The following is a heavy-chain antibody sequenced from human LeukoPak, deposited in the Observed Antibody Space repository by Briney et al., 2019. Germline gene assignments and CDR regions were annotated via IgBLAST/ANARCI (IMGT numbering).Heavy chain of an antibody. Sequence: ASVKVSCKASGYTFNSYGISWVRQAPGQGLEWMGWISPYRGDTEYAQKIQGRVSMTTDTATSKAYMELRSPRSDDTAVYYCARQVLIVGGRYGMDVWGQGTTVTVSS. CDR3: ARQVLIVGGRYGMDV. CDR2: ISPYRGDT. CDR1: GYTFNSYG. J-gene: IGHJ6*02. D-gene: IGHD3-22*01. V-gene: IGHV1-18*01.